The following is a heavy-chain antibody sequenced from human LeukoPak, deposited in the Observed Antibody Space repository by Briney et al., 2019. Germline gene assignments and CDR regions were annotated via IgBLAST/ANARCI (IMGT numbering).Heavy chain of an antibody. J-gene: IGHJ4*02. Sequence: GGSLRLSCAGSGFTFSSYIMNWVRHAPGKGLEWVSSISESSVYINYADSVKGRFTISRDNANYSLYLQMTSLRAEDTAVYYCARSYYDSSGYPHSDLDYWGQGTLVTVSS. CDR2: ISESSVYI. CDR3: ARSYYDSSGYPHSDLDY. D-gene: IGHD3-22*01. CDR1: GFTFSSYI. V-gene: IGHV3-21*01.